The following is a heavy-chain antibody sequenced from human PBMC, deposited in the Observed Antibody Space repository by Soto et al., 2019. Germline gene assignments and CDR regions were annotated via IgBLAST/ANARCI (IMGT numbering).Heavy chain of an antibody. CDR2: IYPGDSDT. Sequence: GESLKISCKGSGYSFTSYWIGWVRQMLGKGLEWMGIIYPGDSDTRYSPSFQGQVTISADKSISTAYLQWSSLKASDTAMYYCASRAYYYDSSGYYQDSFDIWGQGTMVTVSS. D-gene: IGHD3-22*01. V-gene: IGHV5-51*01. CDR3: ASRAYYYDSSGYYQDSFDI. J-gene: IGHJ3*02. CDR1: GYSFTSYW.